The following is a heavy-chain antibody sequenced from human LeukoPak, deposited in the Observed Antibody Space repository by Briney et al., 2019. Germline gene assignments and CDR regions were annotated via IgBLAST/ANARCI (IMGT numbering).Heavy chain of an antibody. CDR2: IYSGGST. Sequence: GGSLRLSCAASGFTVSINYMSWVRQAPGKGLEWVSVIYSGGSTYYADSVKGRFTISRDNSKNTLYLQMNSLRAEDTAVYYCARVYSSGYDYDYWGQGTLVTVSS. V-gene: IGHV3-53*01. CDR1: GFTVSINY. D-gene: IGHD5-12*01. J-gene: IGHJ4*02. CDR3: ARVYSSGYDYDY.